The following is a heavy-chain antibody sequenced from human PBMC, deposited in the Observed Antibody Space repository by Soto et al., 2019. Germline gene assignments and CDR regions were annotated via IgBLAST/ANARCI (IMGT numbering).Heavy chain of an antibody. CDR2: ISGLNGNT. Sequence: QVHLVQSGVEVKKPGASVKVSCKASGYSFSTYGISWVRQAPGQGLEWMGWISGLNGNTNYAQNLQGRVTMTTDTSTSTAYMDLRSLGFDDTAMYYCARDLFGEDGAGYFDYWGQVTLVTVSS. V-gene: IGHV1-18*01. J-gene: IGHJ4*02. CDR1: GYSFSTYG. D-gene: IGHD3-10*01. CDR3: ARDLFGEDGAGYFDY.